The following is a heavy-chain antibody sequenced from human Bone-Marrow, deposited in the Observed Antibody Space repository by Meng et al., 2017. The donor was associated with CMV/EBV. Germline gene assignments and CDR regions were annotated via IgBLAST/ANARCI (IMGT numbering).Heavy chain of an antibody. D-gene: IGHD3-9*01. CDR2: ISTYIGNT. Sequence: ASVKVSCKASGYTFTSYGISWVRQAPGQGLEWMGWISTYIGNTNYAQKLQGRVTMTTDTSTSTAYMELRSLRSDDTAVYYCATLRLFGWTQQYYGMDVWGQGTTVTVSS. V-gene: IGHV1-18*01. CDR3: ATLRLFGWTQQYYGMDV. J-gene: IGHJ6*02. CDR1: GYTFTSYG.